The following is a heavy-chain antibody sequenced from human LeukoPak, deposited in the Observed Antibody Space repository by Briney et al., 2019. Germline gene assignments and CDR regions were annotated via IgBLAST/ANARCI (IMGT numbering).Heavy chain of an antibody. D-gene: IGHD3-9*01. V-gene: IGHV4-59*01. CDR3: ARVFGYDILTGYYGFGSDY. Sequence: SETLSLTCAVYGGSFSGYYWSWIRQPPGKGLEWIGYIYYSGSTNYNPSLKSRVTISVDTSKNQFSLKLSSVTAADTAVYYCARVFGYDILTGYYGFGSDYWGQGTLVTVSS. CDR1: GGSFSGYY. CDR2: IYYSGST. J-gene: IGHJ4*02.